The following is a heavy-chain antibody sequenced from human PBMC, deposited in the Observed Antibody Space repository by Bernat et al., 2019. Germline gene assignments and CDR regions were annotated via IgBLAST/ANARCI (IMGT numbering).Heavy chain of an antibody. CDR2: FDPEDGET. CDR3: ATDTPDGLLWFRELSFDH. CDR1: GYTLTELS. Sequence: QVQLVQSGAGVKKPGASVKVSCKVSGYTLTELSMHWVRQAPGKGLEWMGGFDPEDGETIYAQKFQGRVTMTEDTSTDTAYMELSSLRSEDTAVYYCATDTPDGLLWFRELSFDHWGQGTLVTVSS. D-gene: IGHD3-10*01. J-gene: IGHJ4*02. V-gene: IGHV1-24*01.